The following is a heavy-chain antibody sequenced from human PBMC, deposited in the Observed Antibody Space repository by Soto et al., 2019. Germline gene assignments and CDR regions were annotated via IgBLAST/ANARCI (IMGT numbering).Heavy chain of an antibody. D-gene: IGHD3-10*01. CDR2: IYSGGST. J-gene: IGHJ6*03. CDR3: ARDRYYYGSGSYGPPYYYYYYMDV. Sequence: EVQLVESGGGLVQPGGSLRLSCAASGFTVSSNYMSWVRQAPGKGLEWVSVIYSGGSTYYADSVKGRFTISRHNSKNTLYLQMNSLRAADTAVYYCARDRYYYGSGSYGPPYYYYYYMDVWGKGTTVTVSS. V-gene: IGHV3-53*04. CDR1: GFTVSSNY.